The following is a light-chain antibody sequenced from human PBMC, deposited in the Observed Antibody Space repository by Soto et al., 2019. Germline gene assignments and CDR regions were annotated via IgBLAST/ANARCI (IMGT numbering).Light chain of an antibody. Sequence: EVVLTQSPGTLSLSPGERATLSCRASQSVSSTYLAWYQQRPGQAPRLLIYGASNRATDIPDRISGSGSGTDFTLTVSRLEPEDFAVYYCQHYGSTPWSFGQGTKVEIK. CDR3: QHYGSTPWS. V-gene: IGKV3-20*01. J-gene: IGKJ1*01. CDR2: GAS. CDR1: QSVSSTY.